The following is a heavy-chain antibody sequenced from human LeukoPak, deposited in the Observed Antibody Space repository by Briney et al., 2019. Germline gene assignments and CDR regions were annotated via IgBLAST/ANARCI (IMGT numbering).Heavy chain of an antibody. CDR2: ISGSGDYT. V-gene: IGHV3-23*01. CDR1: GFTFNNYA. D-gene: IGHD2-8*01. J-gene: IGHJ4*02. Sequence: GGSLRLSCAASGFTFNNYAMSWVRQAPGKGLEWVSSISGSGDYTFYADSVKGRFTISRDNSKDTLYLQMNSLRVEDTAIYYYAKDRPNDYCTNGHYYTRNGDYWGQGTLVTVSS. CDR3: AKDRPNDYCTNGHYYTRNGDY.